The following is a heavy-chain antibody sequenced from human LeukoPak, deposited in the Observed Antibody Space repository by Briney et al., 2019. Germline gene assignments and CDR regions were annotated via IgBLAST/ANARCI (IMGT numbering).Heavy chain of an antibody. CDR2: IYYSGST. CDR1: GGSISSYY. CDR3: ARAPYYDILTGYYTYWYFDL. V-gene: IGHV4-59*01. J-gene: IGHJ2*01. D-gene: IGHD3-9*01. Sequence: SETLSLTCTVSGGSISSYYWSWIRQPPGKGLEWIGYIYYSGSTNYNPSLKSRVTISVDTSKNQFSLKLSSVTAADTAVYYCARAPYYDILTGYYTYWYFDLWGRGTLVTVSS.